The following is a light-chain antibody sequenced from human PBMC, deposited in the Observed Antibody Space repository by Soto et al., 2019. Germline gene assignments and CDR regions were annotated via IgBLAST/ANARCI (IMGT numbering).Light chain of an antibody. CDR2: EVN. Sequence: QSALTQPASVSGSPGQSITISCTGTSSDVGGYDYVSWYQQYPGKGPKLIIYEVNNRPLGVSSRFSGSKSGNTASLTISGLQAEDEADYYCGSYTNANSRVFGGGTKVTVL. J-gene: IGLJ3*02. CDR1: SSDVGGYDY. V-gene: IGLV2-14*01. CDR3: GSYTNANSRV.